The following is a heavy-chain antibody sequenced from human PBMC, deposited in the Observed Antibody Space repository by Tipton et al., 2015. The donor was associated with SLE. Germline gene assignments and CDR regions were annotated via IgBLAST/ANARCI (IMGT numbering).Heavy chain of an antibody. CDR2: IYYSGST. CDR1: GGSINNYY. CDR3: ARINVPTAMDFYYYYMDV. J-gene: IGHJ6*03. D-gene: IGHD2-2*01. V-gene: IGHV4-59*12. Sequence: TLSLTCTVSGGSINNYYWSWIRQPPGKGLEWIGYIYYSGSTNYNPSLKSRVTISVDTSKNQFPLKLSSVTAADTAQYYCARINVPTAMDFYYYYMDVWGNGTTVTVSS.